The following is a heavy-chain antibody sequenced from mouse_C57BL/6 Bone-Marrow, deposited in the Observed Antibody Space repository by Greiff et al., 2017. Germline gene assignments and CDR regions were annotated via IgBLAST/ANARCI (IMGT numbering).Heavy chain of an antibody. CDR2: IDPSDSYT. J-gene: IGHJ2*01. CDR3: ASWDTTVFDY. Sequence: QVQLQQPGAELVMPGASVKLSCKASGYTFTSYWMHWVKQRPGQGLEWIGEIDPSDSYTNYNQKFKGKSTLTVDKSSSTAYMQLSSLTSEDSAVYYCASWDTTVFDYWGQGATLTVSS. CDR1: GYTFTSYW. V-gene: IGHV1-69*01. D-gene: IGHD1-1*01.